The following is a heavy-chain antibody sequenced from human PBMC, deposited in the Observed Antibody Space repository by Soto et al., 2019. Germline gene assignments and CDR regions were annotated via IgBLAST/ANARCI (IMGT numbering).Heavy chain of an antibody. D-gene: IGHD2-2*02. CDR1: GYTFTSYA. Sequence: ASVKVSCKASGYTFTSYAMHWVRQAPGQRLEWMGWINAGNGNTKYSQKFQGRVTITADKSTSTAYMELSSLRSEDTAVYYCAMEYCSSTSCYRDYWGQGTLVTVSS. CDR2: INAGNGNT. CDR3: AMEYCSSTSCYRDY. V-gene: IGHV1-3*01. J-gene: IGHJ4*02.